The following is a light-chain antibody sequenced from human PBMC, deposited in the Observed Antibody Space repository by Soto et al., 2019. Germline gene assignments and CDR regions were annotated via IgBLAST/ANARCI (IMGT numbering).Light chain of an antibody. CDR3: CSYAGSYTIYV. V-gene: IGLV2-11*01. J-gene: IGLJ1*01. CDR2: DVT. Sequence: QSVLTQPRSVSGSPGQSVTISCTGTISDVGGYNFVSWYQQHPGKVPKLLIYDVTKRPSGVPNRFSGSKSGNTASLTISALQAEDEADYYCCSYAGSYTIYVFGTGTKVTVL. CDR1: ISDVGGYNF.